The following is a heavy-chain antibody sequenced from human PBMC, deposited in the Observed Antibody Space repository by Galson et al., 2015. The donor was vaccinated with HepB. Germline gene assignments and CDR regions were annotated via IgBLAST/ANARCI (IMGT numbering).Heavy chain of an antibody. J-gene: IGHJ6*02. D-gene: IGHD2-8*01. CDR1: GFTSSSYA. Sequence: SLRLSCAASGFTSSSYAMHWVRQAPGKGLEWVAVISYDGSNKYYADSVKGRFTISRDNSKNTLYLQMNSLRAEDTAVYYCASPRYCTNGVCTSYYYYGMDVWGQGTTVTVSS. V-gene: IGHV3-30-3*01. CDR3: ASPRYCTNGVCTSYYYYGMDV. CDR2: ISYDGSNK.